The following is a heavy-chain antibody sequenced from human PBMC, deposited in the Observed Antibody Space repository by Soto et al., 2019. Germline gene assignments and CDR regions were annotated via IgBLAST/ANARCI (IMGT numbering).Heavy chain of an antibody. CDR1: AFTFSSYA. CDR3: AKDLFGNYADYFDY. CDR2: ISGSGANT. J-gene: IGHJ4*02. D-gene: IGHD4-4*01. Sequence: PGGSLRLSCAASAFTFSSYAMSWLRQAPGKGLEWVSGISGSGANTYYADSVKGRFTISRDNSKNTLYLQVNSLRVEDTAVYYCAKDLFGNYADYFDYWGQGTLVTVSS. V-gene: IGHV3-23*01.